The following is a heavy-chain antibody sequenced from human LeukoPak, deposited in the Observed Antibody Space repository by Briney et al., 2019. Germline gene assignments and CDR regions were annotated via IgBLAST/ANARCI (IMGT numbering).Heavy chain of an antibody. CDR2: IYYSGRT. J-gene: IGHJ4*02. CDR1: GGSISSSSYY. V-gene: IGHV4-39*01. Sequence: PSETLSLTCTVSGGSISSSSYYWGWIRQPPGKGPEWIGSIYYSGRTYYNPSLKSRVTISVDTSKNQFSLKLSSVTAADTAVYYCARGFRATVVTRSPFDYWGQGTLVTVSS. CDR3: ARGFRATVVTRSPFDY. D-gene: IGHD4-23*01.